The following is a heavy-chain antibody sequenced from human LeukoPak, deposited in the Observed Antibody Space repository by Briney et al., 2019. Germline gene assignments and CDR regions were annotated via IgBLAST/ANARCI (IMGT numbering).Heavy chain of an antibody. CDR3: ARVRYSYAKGTHYYYYYGMDV. V-gene: IGHV4-59*01. Sequence: ETSETLPLTCTVSGGSISSYYWSWIRQPPGKGLEWIGYIYYSGSTNYNPSLKSRVTISVDTSKNQFSLKLSSVTAADTAVYYCARVRYSYAKGTHYYYYYGMDVWAKGPRSPSP. D-gene: IGHD5-18*01. CDR1: GGSISSYY. J-gene: IGHJ6*02. CDR2: IYYSGST.